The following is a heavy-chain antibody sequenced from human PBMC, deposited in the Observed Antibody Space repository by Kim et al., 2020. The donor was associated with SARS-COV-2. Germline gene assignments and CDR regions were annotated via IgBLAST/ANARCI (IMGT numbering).Heavy chain of an antibody. CDR2: IYHSGTT. V-gene: IGHV4-4*02. CDR1: GKSIVSSNW. D-gene: IGHD3-10*01. J-gene: IGHJ6*02. CDR3: ASGVGSSYYFFGLDA. Sequence: SETLSLTCAVSGKSIVSSNWWTWVRQAPGKGLEWIGEIYHSGTTNYNPSLKSRVTISVDESKSQFSLRLNSVTAADTAVYYCASGVGSSYYFFGLDAWGHGTTVIVSS.